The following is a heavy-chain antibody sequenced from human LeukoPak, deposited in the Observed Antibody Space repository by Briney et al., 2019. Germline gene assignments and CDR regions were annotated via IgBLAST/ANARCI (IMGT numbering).Heavy chain of an antibody. CDR1: GFTFSSYW. J-gene: IGHJ4*02. D-gene: IGHD3-9*01. V-gene: IGHV3-7*01. Sequence: GGSLRLSCAASGFTFSSYWMSWVRQAPGKGLEWVANIKQDGSEKYYVDSVKGRFTISRDNAKNSLYLQMNSLRAEDTAVYYCARVFYDILTGYDYFDYWGQGTLVTVSS. CDR3: ARVFYDILTGYDYFDY. CDR2: IKQDGSEK.